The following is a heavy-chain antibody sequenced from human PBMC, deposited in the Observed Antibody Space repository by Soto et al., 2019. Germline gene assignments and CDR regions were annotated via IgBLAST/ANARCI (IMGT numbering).Heavy chain of an antibody. Sequence: ASVKVSCKASGYTFTGYYMHWVRQAPGQGLEWMGWINPNSGGTNYAQKFQGWVTMTRDTSISTAYMELSSVTAADTAVYYCARDSWELLRRGYYYYGMDVWGQGTTVTVSS. CDR2: INPNSGGT. D-gene: IGHD1-26*01. J-gene: IGHJ6*02. CDR1: GYTFTGYY. CDR3: ARDSWELLRRGYYYYGMDV. V-gene: IGHV1-2*04.